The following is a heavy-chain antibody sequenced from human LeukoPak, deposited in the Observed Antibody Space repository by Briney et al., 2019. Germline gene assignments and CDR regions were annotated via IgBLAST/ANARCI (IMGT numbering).Heavy chain of an antibody. J-gene: IGHJ4*02. D-gene: IGHD5-24*01. V-gene: IGHV3-21*01. Sequence: GGSLRLSCAASGFTFSSYSMNWVRQAPGKGLEWVSSISSSSSYIYYADSVKGRFTISRDNAKNSLYLQMNSLRAVDTAVYFCARGEEKATITALDSWGQGTLVTVSS. CDR2: ISSSSSYI. CDR3: ARGEEKATITALDS. CDR1: GFTFSSYS.